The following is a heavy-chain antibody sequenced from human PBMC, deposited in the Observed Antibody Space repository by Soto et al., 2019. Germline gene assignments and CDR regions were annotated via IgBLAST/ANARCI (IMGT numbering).Heavy chain of an antibody. J-gene: IGHJ5*02. Sequence: ASGKVSCKASGVTFSSYAISWVRQAPGQGLEWMGGIIPIFGTANYAQKFQGRVTITADESTSTAYMELSSLRSEDTAVYYCAHMKTGWFDPWGQGTLVTVSS. V-gene: IGHV1-69*13. CDR1: GVTFSSYA. CDR3: AHMKTGWFDP. CDR2: IIPIFGTA.